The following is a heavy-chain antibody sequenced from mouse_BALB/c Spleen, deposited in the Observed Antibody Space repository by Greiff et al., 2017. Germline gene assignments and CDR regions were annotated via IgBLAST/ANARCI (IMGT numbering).Heavy chain of an antibody. D-gene: IGHD4-1*01. J-gene: IGHJ4*01. CDR2: IWAGGST. CDR3: ASSPNWDYAMDY. CDR1: GFSLTSYG. V-gene: IGHV2-9*02. Sequence: QVQLQQSGPGLVAPSQSLSITCTVSGFSLTSYGVHWVRQPPGKGLEWLGVIWAGGSTNYNSALMSRLSISKDNSKSQVFLKMNSLQTDDTAMYYCASSPNWDYAMDYWGQGTSVTVSS.